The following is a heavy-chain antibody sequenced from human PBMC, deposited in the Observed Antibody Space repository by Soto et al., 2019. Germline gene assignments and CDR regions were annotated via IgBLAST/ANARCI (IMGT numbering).Heavy chain of an antibody. CDR3: ARVHWLVLDAFDI. V-gene: IGHV1-2*02. Sequence: VASVKVSCKASGYTFTGYYMHWVRQAPGQGLEWMGWINPNSGGTNYAQKFQGRVTMTRDTSISTAYMELSRLRSDDTAVYYCARVHWLVLDAFDIWGQGTMVTVSS. CDR2: INPNSGGT. J-gene: IGHJ3*02. CDR1: GYTFTGYY. D-gene: IGHD6-19*01.